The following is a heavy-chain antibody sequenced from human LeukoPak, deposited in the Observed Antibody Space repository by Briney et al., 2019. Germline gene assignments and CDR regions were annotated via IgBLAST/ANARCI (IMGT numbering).Heavy chain of an antibody. CDR2: IRSSSET. CDR1: GFIFSQYS. CDR3: ARDAGNRGYGCDL. V-gene: IGHV3-48*01. D-gene: IGHD6-25*01. Sequence: GGSLRLSCAASGFIFSQYSMNWVRQAPGKGLEWVSHIRSSSETFYADSVKGRFTISRDNARNSLYLQMNKLRGENTAIYYCARDAGNRGYGCDLWGQGTLVTVSS. J-gene: IGHJ5*02.